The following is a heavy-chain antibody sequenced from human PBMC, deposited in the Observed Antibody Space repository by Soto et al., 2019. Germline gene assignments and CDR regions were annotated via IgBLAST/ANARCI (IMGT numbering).Heavy chain of an antibody. CDR3: AIVTMVRVVLN. J-gene: IGHJ4*02. D-gene: IGHD3-10*01. Sequence: QVQLQESGPGLVKPSQTLSLTCTVSGGSLSSGGYYWSWIRQHPGKGLEWIGYFFYSGTTNYSPSLKSRVTISADMPKNHFSLKLSSVTAADTAVYYCAIVTMVRVVLNWGQGILVTVSS. CDR1: GGSLSSGGYY. V-gene: IGHV4-31*03. CDR2: FFYSGTT.